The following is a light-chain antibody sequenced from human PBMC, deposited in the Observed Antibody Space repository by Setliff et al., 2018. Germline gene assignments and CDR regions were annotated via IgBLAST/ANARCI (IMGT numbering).Light chain of an antibody. CDR2: YDS. Sequence: ELTQPPSVPVAPGKTARITCGGNNIGGKSVNWYQQKPGQAPVLVIYYDSDRPSGIPERFFGSNSGNTATLTISRVEAGDEADYYCQVWDSGSEHEVFGTGTKGTV. CDR3: QVWDSGSEHEV. J-gene: IGLJ1*01. V-gene: IGLV3-21*04. CDR1: NIGGKS.